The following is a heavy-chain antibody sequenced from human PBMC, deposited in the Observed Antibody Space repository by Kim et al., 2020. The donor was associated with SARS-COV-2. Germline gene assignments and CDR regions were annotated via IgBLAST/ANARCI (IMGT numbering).Heavy chain of an antibody. Sequence: SETLSLTCTVSGGSISSGDYYWSWIRQPPGKGLEWIWYIYYSGSTYYNPSLKSRVTLSVDTSTNQFSLKLSSMTAAVPAVYYCAREHTIFRGVMGAFDI. V-gene: IGHV4-30-4*01. CDR3: AREHTIFRGVMGAFDI. CDR1: GGSISSGDYY. CDR2: IYYSGST. J-gene: IGHJ3*02. D-gene: IGHD3-16*01.